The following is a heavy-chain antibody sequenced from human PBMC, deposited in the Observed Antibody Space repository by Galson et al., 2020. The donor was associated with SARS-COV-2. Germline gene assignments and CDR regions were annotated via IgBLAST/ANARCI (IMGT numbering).Heavy chain of an antibody. Sequence: GESLKISCAASGFTFSSYSMNWVRQAPGKGLEWVSSISSSSSYIYYADSVKGRFTISRDNAKNSLYLQMNSLRAEDTAVYYCARDIMMDGMDVWGQGTTVTVSS. V-gene: IGHV3-21*01. CDR3: ARDIMMDGMDV. J-gene: IGHJ6*02. CDR1: GFTFSSYS. CDR2: ISSSSSYI. D-gene: IGHD3-16*01.